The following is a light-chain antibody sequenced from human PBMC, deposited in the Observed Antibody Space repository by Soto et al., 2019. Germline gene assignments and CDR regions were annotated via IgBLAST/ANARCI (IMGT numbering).Light chain of an antibody. Sequence: QSVLTQPPSASGSPGQSVTIPCTGTSSDVVSWYQQYPGKAPKLMIYEVTKRPSGVPDRFSGSKSGNTASLTVSGLQADDEADYYCSSYAGNNNLIFGGGTKLTVL. J-gene: IGLJ2*01. V-gene: IGLV2-8*01. CDR3: SSYAGNNNLI. CDR1: SSDV. CDR2: EVT.